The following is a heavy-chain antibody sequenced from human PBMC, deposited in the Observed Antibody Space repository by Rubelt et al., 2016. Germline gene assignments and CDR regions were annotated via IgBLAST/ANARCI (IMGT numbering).Heavy chain of an antibody. Sequence: PASGFTVSSNYMSWVRQAPGKGLEWVSVIYGGGSTYYADSVKGRFTISRHNSKNTLYLQMNSLRAEDTAVYYCARDGGFLEWLFFFDYWGQGTLVTVSS. CDR1: GFTVSSNY. CDR3: ARDGGFLEWLFFFDY. D-gene: IGHD3-3*01. V-gene: IGHV3-53*04. CDR2: IYGGGST. J-gene: IGHJ4*02.